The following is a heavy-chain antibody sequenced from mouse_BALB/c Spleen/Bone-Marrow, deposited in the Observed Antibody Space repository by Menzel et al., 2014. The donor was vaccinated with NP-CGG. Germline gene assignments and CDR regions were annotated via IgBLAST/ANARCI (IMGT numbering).Heavy chain of an antibody. Sequence: EVKLVESGGGLVQPGGSLKLSCAASGFTFSNYGMSLVRQTPDKRLEMIATINVNGDTTYHPDSVKGRFTISRDNVKNTLYLQMSSLKSEDTAMYYCARGYDYSSWFAYWGQGTLVTVSA. D-gene: IGHD2-4*01. CDR1: GFTFSNYG. CDR2: INVNGDTT. CDR3: ARGYDYSSWFAY. V-gene: IGHV5-6-3*01. J-gene: IGHJ3*01.